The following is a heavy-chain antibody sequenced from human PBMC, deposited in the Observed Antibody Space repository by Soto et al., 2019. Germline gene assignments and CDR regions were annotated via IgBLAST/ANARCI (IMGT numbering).Heavy chain of an antibody. J-gene: IGHJ6*03. V-gene: IGHV4-39*01. CDR3: ARHPDPSYYYYYYMDV. Sequence: PSETLSLTCTVSGGSISSSGYYWGWIRQPPGKGLEWIGSIYYSGSTYYNPSLKSRVTISVDTSKNQFSLKLSSVTAADTAVYYCARHPDPSYYYYYYMDVWGKGTTVTVSS. CDR2: IYYSGST. CDR1: GGSISSSGYY.